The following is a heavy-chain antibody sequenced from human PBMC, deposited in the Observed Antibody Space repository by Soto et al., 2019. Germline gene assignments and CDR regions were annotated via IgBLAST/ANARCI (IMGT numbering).Heavy chain of an antibody. CDR2: ISYDGSNK. D-gene: IGHD1-26*01. Sequence: GGSLRLSCAASGFTFSSYAMHWVRQAPGKGLEWVAVISYDGSNKYYADSVKGRFTISRDNSKNTLYLQMNSLRAEDTAVYYCARDRVGATTLLVERFGPFDYWGQGTLVTVSS. J-gene: IGHJ4*02. CDR3: ARDRVGATTLLVERFGPFDY. CDR1: GFTFSSYA. V-gene: IGHV3-30-3*01.